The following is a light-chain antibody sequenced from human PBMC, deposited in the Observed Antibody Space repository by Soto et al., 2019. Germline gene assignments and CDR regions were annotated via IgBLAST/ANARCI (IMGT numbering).Light chain of an antibody. V-gene: IGKV1-39*01. J-gene: IGKJ2*01. CDR3: QQSYKTPHT. CDR1: QGVSAY. CDR2: AAS. Sequence: DIQMTQSPSSLSASVGDRVTITCRASQGVSAYLLWYQQRQGTAPKLLIYAASNLLSGVPTRFSGSGSGTNFTLTISSMQPEAFATYYGQQSYKTPHTFGQGIKVEIK.